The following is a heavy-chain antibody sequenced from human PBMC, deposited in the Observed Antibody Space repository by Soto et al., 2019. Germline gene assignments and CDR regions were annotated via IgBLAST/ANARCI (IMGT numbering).Heavy chain of an antibody. V-gene: IGHV6-1*01. D-gene: IGHD3-16*01. CDR3: AIGDSEIVRGAWFEY. J-gene: IGHJ4*02. Sequence: SQTLSLTCVISGDSVSSNSAAWNWIRHSPSRGLELLGRTYSRSRWYNDYAVSVKSRITINPVTSKNQISLQLNSVTPEDTAVYYCAIGDSEIVRGAWFEYWGQGTLVTVSS. CDR1: GDSVSSNSAA. CDR2: TYSRSRWYN.